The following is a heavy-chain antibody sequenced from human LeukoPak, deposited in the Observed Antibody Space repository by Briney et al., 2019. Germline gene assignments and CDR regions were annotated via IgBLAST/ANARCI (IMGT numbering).Heavy chain of an antibody. V-gene: IGHV1-69*05. Sequence: SVKVSCKASGGTFSSYAISWVRQAPGQGLEWMGRIIPIFGTANCAQKFQGRVTITTDESTSTAYMELSSLRSEDTAVYYCARDRSSGWYGDAFDIWGQGTMVTVSS. J-gene: IGHJ3*02. CDR1: GGTFSSYA. CDR2: IIPIFGTA. D-gene: IGHD6-19*01. CDR3: ARDRSSGWYGDAFDI.